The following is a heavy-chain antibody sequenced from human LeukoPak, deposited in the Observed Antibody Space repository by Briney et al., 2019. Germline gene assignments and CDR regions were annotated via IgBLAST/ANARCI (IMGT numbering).Heavy chain of an antibody. Sequence: SETLSLTCTVSGGSISSYYWSWIRQPPGKGLEWIGRIYTSGSTNYNPSLKSRVTISVDTSKNQFSLKLSSVTAADTAVYYCARERRGYYYYYMDVWGKGTTVTVSS. CDR3: ARERRGYYYYYMDV. CDR2: IYTSGST. J-gene: IGHJ6*03. CDR1: GGSISSYY. V-gene: IGHV4-4*08. D-gene: IGHD1-1*01.